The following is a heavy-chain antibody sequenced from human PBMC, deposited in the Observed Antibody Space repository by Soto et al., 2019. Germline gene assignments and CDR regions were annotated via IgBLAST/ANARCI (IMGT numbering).Heavy chain of an antibody. D-gene: IGHD3-10*01. CDR1: GITFGRRA. V-gene: IGHV3-23*01. Sequence: LRLSCVASGITFGRRAMSRGIEAPGEGLEWVSTITDTGGDTKYADSVRGRFTMSRDNSKKTLYLQMNMLRVEDSALYYCARGSTDSYPGSRIFDFWGRGTLVTVSS. CDR3: ARGSTDSYPGSRIFDF. CDR2: ITDTGGDT. J-gene: IGHJ4*02.